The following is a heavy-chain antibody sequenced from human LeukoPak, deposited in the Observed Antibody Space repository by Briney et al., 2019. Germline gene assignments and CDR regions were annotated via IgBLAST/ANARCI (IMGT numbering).Heavy chain of an antibody. D-gene: IGHD5-24*01. J-gene: IGHJ4*02. CDR1: GGPFSGYY. V-gene: IGHV4-34*01. CDR2: INHSGST. CDR3: VRDRELNY. Sequence: PSETLSLTCAVYGGPFSGYYWSWIRQPPGKGLEWIGEINHSGSTNYNPSLKSRVTISVDTSKNQFSLKLSSVIAADTAVYYCVRDRELNYWGQGILVTVSS.